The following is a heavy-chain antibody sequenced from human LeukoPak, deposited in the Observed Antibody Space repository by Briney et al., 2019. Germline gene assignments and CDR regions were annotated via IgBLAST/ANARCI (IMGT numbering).Heavy chain of an antibody. J-gene: IGHJ4*02. D-gene: IGHD3-22*01. CDR1: GASISSSSHS. V-gene: IGHV4-39*07. Sequence: SETLSLTCTVSGASISSSSHSWGWIRQPPGKGLEWIGEIYHSGSTNYNPSFKSRVTISVDKSKNQFSLKLSSVTAADTAVYYCARDGRYYDSSGYIRGFDYWGQGTLVTVSS. CDR2: IYHSGST. CDR3: ARDGRYYDSSGYIRGFDY.